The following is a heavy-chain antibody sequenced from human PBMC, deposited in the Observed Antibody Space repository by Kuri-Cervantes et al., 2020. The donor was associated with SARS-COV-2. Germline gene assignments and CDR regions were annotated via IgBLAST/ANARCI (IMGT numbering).Heavy chain of an antibody. V-gene: IGHV1-2*02. D-gene: IGHD6-13*01. CDR2: INPNSGGT. CDR1: GYTFTGYY. CDR3: ARVREGDSSPLHFDY. Sequence: ASVKVSCKASGYTFTGYYMHWVRQAPGQGLEWMGWINPNSGGTNYAQKFQGRVTMTRDTSISTAYMELSRLRSDDTAVYYCARVREGDSSPLHFDYWGQGTLVTVSS. J-gene: IGHJ4*02.